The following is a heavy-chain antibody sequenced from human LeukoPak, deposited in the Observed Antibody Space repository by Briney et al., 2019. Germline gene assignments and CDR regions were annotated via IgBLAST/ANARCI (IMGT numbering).Heavy chain of an antibody. J-gene: IGHJ5*02. V-gene: IGHV4-34*01. D-gene: IGHD6-13*01. CDR2: INHSGST. Sequence: SETLSLTCAVYGESFSGYYWSWIRQPPGKGLEWIGEINHSGSTNYNPSLKSRVTISVDTSKNQFSLKLSSVTAADTAVYYCARGYSSSWYLNWFDPWGQGTLVTVSS. CDR3: ARGYSSSWYLNWFDP. CDR1: GESFSGYY.